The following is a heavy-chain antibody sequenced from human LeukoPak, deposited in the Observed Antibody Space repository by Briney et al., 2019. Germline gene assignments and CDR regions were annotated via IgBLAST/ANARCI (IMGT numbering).Heavy chain of an antibody. CDR2: ISAYNGKI. D-gene: IGHD3-10*01. V-gene: IGHV1-18*01. Sequence: GASVKVSCKASGYTFNNYGITWVRQAPGQGLEWMGWISAYNGKINFAQKVKGRVTMTTDTSTSTAYMELRNLRSDDTAVYYCARDRGSGSYFDYWGQGTLVTVSS. J-gene: IGHJ4*02. CDR1: GYTFNNYG. CDR3: ARDRGSGSYFDY.